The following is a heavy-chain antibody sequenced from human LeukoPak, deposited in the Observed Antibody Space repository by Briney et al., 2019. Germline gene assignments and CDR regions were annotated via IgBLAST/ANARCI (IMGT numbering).Heavy chain of an antibody. CDR1: GYTFTGYY. CDR3: ARDCSYGYPNHYYHYMDV. V-gene: IGHV1-2*02. J-gene: IGHJ6*03. CDR2: INPNSGGT. D-gene: IGHD5-18*01. Sequence: ASVKVSCKASGYTFTGYYMHWVRQAPGQGLEWMGWINPNSGGTNYAQKFQGRVTMTRDTSISTPYMELSRLRSDDTAVHYCARDCSYGYPNHYYHYMDVWGKGTTVTVSS.